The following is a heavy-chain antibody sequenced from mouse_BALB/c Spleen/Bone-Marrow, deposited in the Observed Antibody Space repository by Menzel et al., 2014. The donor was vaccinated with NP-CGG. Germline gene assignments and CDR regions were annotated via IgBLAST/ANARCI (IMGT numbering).Heavy chain of an antibody. CDR2: ISSGGGST. CDR1: GFAFSSYD. J-gene: IGHJ2*01. CDR3: ARHRYYFDY. V-gene: IGHV5-12-1*01. Sequence: EVQLVESGGGLVKPGGSLKLSCAASGFAFSSYDMSWVRQTPEKRLERVAYISSGGGSTYYPDTVKGRFTISRDNAKNTLYLQMSSLKSEDTAMYYCARHRYYFDYWGQGTTLTVSS.